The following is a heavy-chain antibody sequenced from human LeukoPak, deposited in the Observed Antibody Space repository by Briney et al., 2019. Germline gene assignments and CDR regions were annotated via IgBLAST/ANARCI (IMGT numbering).Heavy chain of an antibody. V-gene: IGHV1-18*01. Sequence: GASVKVSCKASGYTFTSYGISWVRQAPGQGLEWMGWISAYNGNTNYAQKLQGRVTMTTDTSTSTAYMELRSLRSDDTAVYYCARGSSNEQWLVLYAFDIWGQGTMVTVSS. CDR2: ISAYNGNT. CDR1: GYTFTSYG. J-gene: IGHJ3*02. CDR3: ARGSSNEQWLVLYAFDI. D-gene: IGHD6-19*01.